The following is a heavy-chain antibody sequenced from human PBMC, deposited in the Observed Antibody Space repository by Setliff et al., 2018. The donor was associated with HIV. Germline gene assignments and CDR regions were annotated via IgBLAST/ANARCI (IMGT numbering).Heavy chain of an antibody. V-gene: IGHV4-59*01. CDR1: GASISYNT. J-gene: IGHJ5*02. CDR2: IHHSVTT. CDR3: ARGGTSSNWFDP. Sequence: SLTCIVSGASISYNTWSWIRQPPGKGLQWIGFIHHSVTTSYNPSLKSRVTISLDTSKNQLSLKLTSVTAADTAVYYCARGGTSSNWFDPWGQGTLVTVS. D-gene: IGHD2-2*01.